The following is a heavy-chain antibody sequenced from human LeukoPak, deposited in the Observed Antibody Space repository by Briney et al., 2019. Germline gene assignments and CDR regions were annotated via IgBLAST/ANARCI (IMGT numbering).Heavy chain of an antibody. J-gene: IGHJ6*03. Sequence: SETLSLTCTVSGGSISSGSYYWSWIRQPAGKGLEWIGRIYTSGSTNYNPSLKSRVTISVDTSKNQFSLKLSSVTAADTAVYYCARERFKQRLLPGGLNYYYYMDVWGKGTTVTVSS. D-gene: IGHD6-25*01. CDR2: IYTSGST. CDR1: GGSISSGSYY. CDR3: ARERFKQRLLPGGLNYYYYMDV. V-gene: IGHV4-61*02.